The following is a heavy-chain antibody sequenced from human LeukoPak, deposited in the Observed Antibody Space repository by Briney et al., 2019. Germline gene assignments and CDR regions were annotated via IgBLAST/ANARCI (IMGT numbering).Heavy chain of an antibody. CDR1: GFTLSSYA. D-gene: IGHD6-19*01. V-gene: IGHV3-30*04. CDR3: ARARSGWYLGQFDY. Sequence: PGGSLTLSCAASGFTLSSYAMHWVRQAPGKGLEWVAVISYDGSNKYYADSVKGRFTVSRDNSKNTLYLQMNSLRAEDTAVYYCARARSGWYLGQFDYWGQGTLVTVSS. CDR2: ISYDGSNK. J-gene: IGHJ4*02.